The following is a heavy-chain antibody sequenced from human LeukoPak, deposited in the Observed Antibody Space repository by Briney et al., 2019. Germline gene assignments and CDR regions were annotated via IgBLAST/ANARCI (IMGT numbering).Heavy chain of an antibody. J-gene: IGHJ4*02. CDR3: AKLFGSGTYNNFFHY. Sequence: PGGSLRLSCAASGFTFSSYGMSWVRQALGKGLEWVPAITATSSSTHDADSVQGRFTISRDNSKNTLYLQMNSLRPEDTAIYYCAKLFGSGTYNNFFHYWGQGTLVTVFS. D-gene: IGHD3-10*01. CDR1: GFTFSSYG. V-gene: IGHV3-23*01. CDR2: ITATSSST.